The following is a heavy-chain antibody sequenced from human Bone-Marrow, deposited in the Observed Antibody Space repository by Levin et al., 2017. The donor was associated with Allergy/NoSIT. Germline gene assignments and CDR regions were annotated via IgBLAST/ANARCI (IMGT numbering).Heavy chain of an antibody. CDR1: GYGFANYW. CDR3: ALRSDSYCAPGNCHVDH. D-gene: IGHD2-21*01. Sequence: RGESLKISCKGSGYGFANYWIAWARQMPGKGLEWMGLIYPGDSDTRYSPSFRGQVIISADKSISTAYLQWSSLKPSDTAMYYCALRSDSYCAPGNCHVDHWGQGTLVTVSS. V-gene: IGHV5-51*01. CDR2: IYPGDSDT. J-gene: IGHJ4*02.